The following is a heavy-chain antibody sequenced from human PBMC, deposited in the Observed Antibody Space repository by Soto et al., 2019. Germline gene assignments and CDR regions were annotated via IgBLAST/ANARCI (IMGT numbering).Heavy chain of an antibody. CDR2: ISYSGST. V-gene: IGHV4-39*01. J-gene: IGHJ4*02. CDR1: GVSISSSTYC. Sequence: QLQMQESGPGLLKPSETLSLTCSVSGVSISSSTYCWGWIRQPPGKGLEWIGSISYSGSTYYNPSLKGRVTISVDTSKNQFSLKLSSVTAADTSIYYCARLGRIGVAATGGVDYWGQGTLVTVSS. CDR3: ARLGRIGVAATGGVDY. D-gene: IGHD6-19*01.